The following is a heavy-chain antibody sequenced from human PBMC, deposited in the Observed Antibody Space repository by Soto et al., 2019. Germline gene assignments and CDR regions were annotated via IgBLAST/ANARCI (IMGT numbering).Heavy chain of an antibody. Sequence: GESLKISCKTSGYTFTNYWIGWVRQMPGKGLQWLGIMNPGDSDIRYNPSFEGQITLSADKSINTAYLQWHSLEAADTATYFCARRGESSNWYCPDIPCDSGGQGT. CDR3: ARRGESSNWYCPDIPCDS. CDR1: GYTFTNYW. D-gene: IGHD2-8*02. J-gene: IGHJ4*02. V-gene: IGHV5-51*01. CDR2: MNPGDSDI.